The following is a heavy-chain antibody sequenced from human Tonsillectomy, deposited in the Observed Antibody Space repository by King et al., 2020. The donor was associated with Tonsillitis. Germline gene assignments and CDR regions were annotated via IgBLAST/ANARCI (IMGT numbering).Heavy chain of an antibody. V-gene: IGHV3-30-3*01. CDR1: GFTFSSYA. CDR2: ISYDGSNK. D-gene: IGHD1-26*01. J-gene: IGHJ4*02. Sequence: LQLVQSGGGVVQPGRSLRLSCAASGFTFSSYAMHWVRQAPGKGLEWVAVISYDGSNKYYADSVKGRFTISRDNSKNTLYLQMNSLRPEDTAVYYCARALERMVGGTTPPGYWGQGTLVTVSS. CDR3: ARALERMVGGTTPPGY.